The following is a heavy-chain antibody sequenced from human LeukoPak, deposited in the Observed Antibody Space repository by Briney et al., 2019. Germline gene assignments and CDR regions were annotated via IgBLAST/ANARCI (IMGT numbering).Heavy chain of an antibody. V-gene: IGHV1-46*01. CDR1: GYTFTSYY. Sequence: ASVKVSCKASGYTFTSYYMHWVRQAPGQGLEWMGIINPSGGSTSYAQKFQGRVTMTRDMSTSTVYMELSSLRSEDTAVYYCARDPVAGTDTTYYYYMDVWGKGTTVTVSS. CDR3: ARDPVAGTDTTYYYYMDV. J-gene: IGHJ6*03. CDR2: INPSGGST. D-gene: IGHD6-19*01.